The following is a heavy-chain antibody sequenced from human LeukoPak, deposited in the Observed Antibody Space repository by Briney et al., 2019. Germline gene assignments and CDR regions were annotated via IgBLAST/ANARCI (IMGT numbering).Heavy chain of an antibody. CDR3: AKDTRDRYYYDSSGYYPTY. CDR1: GFTFSSYA. V-gene: IGHV3-23*01. CDR2: ITGGGGNT. D-gene: IGHD3-22*01. Sequence: PGGSLRLSCAASGFTFSSYAMSWVRQAPGKGLEWVSGITGGGGNTYYADSVKGRFTISRDNSKNTLYLQMNSLRAEDTAVYYCAKDTRDRYYYDSSGYYPTYWGQGTLVTVSS. J-gene: IGHJ4*02.